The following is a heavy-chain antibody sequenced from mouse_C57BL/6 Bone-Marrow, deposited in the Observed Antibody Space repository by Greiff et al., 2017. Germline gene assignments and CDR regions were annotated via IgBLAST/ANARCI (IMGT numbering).Heavy chain of an antibody. CDR1: GFTFSNYW. CDR3: TGEAYYGSSFAY. V-gene: IGHV6-3*01. J-gene: IGHJ3*01. Sequence: EVMLVESGGGLVQPGGSMKLSCVASGFTFSNYWMNWVRQSPEKGLEWVAQIRLKSDNYATHYAESVKGRFTISRDDSKSSVYLQMNNLRAEDTGIYYCTGEAYYGSSFAYWGQGTLVTVSA. D-gene: IGHD1-1*01. CDR2: IRLKSDNYAT.